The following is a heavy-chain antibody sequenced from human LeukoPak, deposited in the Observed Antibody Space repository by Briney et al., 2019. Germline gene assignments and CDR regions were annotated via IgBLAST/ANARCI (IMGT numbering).Heavy chain of an antibody. V-gene: IGHV3-23*01. CDR1: GFTFSSYA. CDR3: AKELVPHSSSAYYFDD. CDR2: ISGSGGST. Sequence: GGSLRLSCAASGFTFSSYAMSWVRQAPGKGLEWVSAISGSGGSTYYADSVKGRFTISRDNSKNTLYLQMNSLRAEDTAVYYCAKELVPHSSSAYYFDDWGQGTLVTVSS. J-gene: IGHJ4*02. D-gene: IGHD6-6*01.